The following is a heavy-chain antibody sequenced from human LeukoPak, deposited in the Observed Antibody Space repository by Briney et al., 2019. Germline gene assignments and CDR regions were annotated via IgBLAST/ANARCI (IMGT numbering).Heavy chain of an antibody. CDR2: IYYSGGT. CDR1: GGSISSYY. D-gene: IGHD6-13*01. Sequence: PSGTLSLTCTVSGGSISSYYWSWIRQPPGKGLEWIGYIYYSGGTNYNPSLKSRVTISVDTSKNQFSLKLSSVTAADTAVYYCARVRQQLVTDYWGQGTLVTVSS. CDR3: ARVRQQLVTDY. V-gene: IGHV4-59*01. J-gene: IGHJ4*02.